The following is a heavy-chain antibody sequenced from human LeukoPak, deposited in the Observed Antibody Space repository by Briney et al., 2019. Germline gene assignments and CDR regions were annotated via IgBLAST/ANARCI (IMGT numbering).Heavy chain of an antibody. J-gene: IGHJ4*02. CDR3: ARAITMVRGVTDY. Sequence: ASVKVSCKASGYTFTGYYMHWVRQAPGQGLEWMGWINPNSGGTNYAQKFQGRVTMTRDTSISTAYMELSRLRSDDTAVYYCARAITMVRGVTDYWGQGTLVTASS. CDR2: INPNSGGT. CDR1: GYTFTGYY. V-gene: IGHV1-2*02. D-gene: IGHD3-10*01.